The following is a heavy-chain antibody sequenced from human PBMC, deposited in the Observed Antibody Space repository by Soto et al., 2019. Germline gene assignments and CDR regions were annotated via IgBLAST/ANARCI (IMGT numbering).Heavy chain of an antibody. Sequence: EVQLVESGGGLVQPGGSLRLSCVGSGFTFSRYWMHWVRQAPGKGLMWVARINTDGSGTTYADSVKGRFTISRDNAKNTPYLAMNSLRAAAPAVYYCAMPLGGSSAASDYWGPRTRVTVS. CDR1: GFTFSRYW. D-gene: IGHD2-2*01. CDR2: INTDGSGT. J-gene: IGHJ4*02. V-gene: IGHV3-74*01. CDR3: AMPLGGSSAASDY.